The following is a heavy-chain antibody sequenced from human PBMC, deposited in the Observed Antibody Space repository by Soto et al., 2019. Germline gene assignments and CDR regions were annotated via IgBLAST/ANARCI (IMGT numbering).Heavy chain of an antibody. V-gene: IGHV3-66*01. CDR3: AREVPGVVVETGTFDI. Sequence: GGSLRLSCAASGFTVSSNYMSWVRQAQGKGLEWVSVIYSGGSTYYADSVKGRFTISRDNSKNTLYLQMNSLRAEDTAVYYCAREVPGVVVETGTFDIWGQGTMVTVSS. CDR2: IYSGGST. D-gene: IGHD2-15*01. J-gene: IGHJ3*02. CDR1: GFTVSSNY.